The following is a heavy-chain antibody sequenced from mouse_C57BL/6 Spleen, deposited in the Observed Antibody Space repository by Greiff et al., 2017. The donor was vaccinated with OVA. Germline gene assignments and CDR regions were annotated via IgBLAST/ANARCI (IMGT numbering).Heavy chain of an antibody. CDR1: GYSITSGYY. Sequence: EVQLQESGPGLVKPSQSLSLTCSVTGYSITSGYYWNWIRQFPGNKLEWMGYISYDGSNNYNPSLKNRISITRDTSKNQFFLKLNSVTTEDTATYYCVREGWLQSYWYFDVWGTGTTVTVSS. V-gene: IGHV3-6*01. J-gene: IGHJ1*03. CDR2: ISYDGSN. D-gene: IGHD2-3*01. CDR3: VREGWLQSYWYFDV.